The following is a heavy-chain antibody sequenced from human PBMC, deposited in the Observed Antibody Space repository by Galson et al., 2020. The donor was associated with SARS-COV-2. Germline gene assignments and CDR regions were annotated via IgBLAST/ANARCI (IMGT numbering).Heavy chain of an antibody. D-gene: IGHD1-26*01. CDR3: AISMSYNYFDY. V-gene: IGHV4-31*02. Sequence: ASETLSLTCTVSAGSITSGGYYWSWIRQHPGQGLEWIGYINYSGTTYYNPSLKSRVTMSIDTSKNQFSLKLSSVTAADTAIYYCAISMSYNYFDYWGQGTLVTVSS. J-gene: IGHJ4*02. CDR1: AGSITSGGYY. CDR2: INYSGTT.